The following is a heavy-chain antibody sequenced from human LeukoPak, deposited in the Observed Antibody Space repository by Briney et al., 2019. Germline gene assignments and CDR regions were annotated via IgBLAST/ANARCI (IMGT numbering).Heavy chain of an antibody. J-gene: IGHJ4*02. CDR2: IYYSGST. CDR1: GGSISSGGYY. CDR3: ARAAWGGSSSWYRLDY. V-gene: IGHV4-31*03. D-gene: IGHD6-13*01. Sequence: PSETLSLTCTVSGGSISSGGYYWSWIRQHPGKGLEWIGNIYYSGSTYYNPSLKSRVTISVDTSKNQFSLKLSSVTAADTAVYYCARAAWGGSSSWYRLDYWGQGTLVTASS.